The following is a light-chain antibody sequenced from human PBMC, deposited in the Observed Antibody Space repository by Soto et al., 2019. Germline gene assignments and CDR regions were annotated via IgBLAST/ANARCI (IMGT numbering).Light chain of an antibody. V-gene: IGKV1-5*03. CDR2: KAS. J-gene: IGKJ1*01. CDR3: QQYNSFPT. CDR1: QSISSW. Sequence: DIQMTQSPSTLSASVGDRVTITCRASQSISSWLAWYQQKPGKAPKLLIYKASSLESGVPSRFSGSGSGTEFPLTISSLQPYDLATYYCQQYNSFPTFGQGTKVEIK.